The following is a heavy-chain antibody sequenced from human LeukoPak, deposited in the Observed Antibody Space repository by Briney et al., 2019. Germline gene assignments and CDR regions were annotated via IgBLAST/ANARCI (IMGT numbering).Heavy chain of an antibody. CDR1: GGSFSGYY. CDR2: INHSGST. D-gene: IGHD4-23*01. J-gene: IGHJ5*02. V-gene: IGHV4-34*01. Sequence: SETLSLTCAVYGGSFSGYYWSWIRQPPGKGLEWIGEINHSGSTNYNPSLKSRVTISVDTSKNQFSLKLTSVTAADTAVYYCAREGLDYGGTLNWFDPWGQGTLVTVSS. CDR3: AREGLDYGGTLNWFDP.